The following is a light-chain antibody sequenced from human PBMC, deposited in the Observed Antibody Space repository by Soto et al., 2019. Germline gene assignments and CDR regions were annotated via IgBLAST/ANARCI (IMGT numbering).Light chain of an antibody. V-gene: IGLV2-14*01. CDR2: EVS. J-gene: IGLJ1*01. CDR3: SSYRSTTTFGV. CDR1: SSDIGGYNY. Sequence: QSALTQPASVSGSPGQSITISCTGTSSDIGGYNYVSWYQQHPGKAPKVVIYEVSNRPLGVSNRFSASKSGNTASLIISGLQADDEADYFCSSYRSTTTFGVFGTRTKLTVL.